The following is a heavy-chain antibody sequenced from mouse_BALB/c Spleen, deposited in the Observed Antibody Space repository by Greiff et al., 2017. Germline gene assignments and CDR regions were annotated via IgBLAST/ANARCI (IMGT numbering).Heavy chain of an antibody. CDR1: GYTFTDYN. V-gene: IGHV1-18*01. CDR2: INPNNGGT. J-gene: IGHJ2*01. Sequence: EVQRVESGPELVKPGASVKIPCKASGYTFTDYNMDWVKQSHGKSLEWIGDINPNNGGTIYNQKFKGKATLTVDKSSSTAYMELRSLTSEDTAVYYCARCSRYYRYYFDYWGQGTTLTVSS. CDR3: ARCSRYYRYYFDY. D-gene: IGHD2-12*01.